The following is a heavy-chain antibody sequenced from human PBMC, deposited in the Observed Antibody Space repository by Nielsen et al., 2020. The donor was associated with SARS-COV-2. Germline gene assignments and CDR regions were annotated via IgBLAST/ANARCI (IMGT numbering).Heavy chain of an antibody. Sequence: GESLKISCAASGFTFSSYAMSWVRQAPGKGLEWVSGISGSGGSTYYADSVKGRFTISRDNSKNTLYLQMNGLRAEDTAVYYCARTSFTPDAFDIWGQGTMVTVSS. D-gene: IGHD1-14*01. CDR2: ISGSGGST. CDR3: ARTSFTPDAFDI. CDR1: GFTFSSYA. J-gene: IGHJ3*02. V-gene: IGHV3-23*01.